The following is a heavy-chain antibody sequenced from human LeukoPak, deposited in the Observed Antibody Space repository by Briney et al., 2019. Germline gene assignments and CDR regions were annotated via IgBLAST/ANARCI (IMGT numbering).Heavy chain of an antibody. J-gene: IGHJ3*02. CDR1: GGIFSSYA. CDR2: IIPILGIA. Sequence: SVKVSCKASGGIFSSYAISWVRQAPGQELEWMGRIIPILGIANYAQKFQGRVTITADKSTSTAYMELSSLRSEDTAVYYCARRVAVARRDAFDIWGQGTMVTVSS. D-gene: IGHD6-19*01. CDR3: ARRVAVARRDAFDI. V-gene: IGHV1-69*04.